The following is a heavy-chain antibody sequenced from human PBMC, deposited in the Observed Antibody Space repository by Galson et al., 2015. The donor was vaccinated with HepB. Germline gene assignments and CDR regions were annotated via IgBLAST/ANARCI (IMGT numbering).Heavy chain of an antibody. J-gene: IGHJ4*02. D-gene: IGHD6-19*01. CDR2: IWYDGSNK. Sequence: SLRLSCAASGFTFSSYGMHWVRQAPGKGLEWVAVIWYDGSNKYYADSVKGRFTISRDNSKNTLYLQMNSLRAEDTAVYYCARDGQWLDHGFDYWGQGTLVTVSS. CDR1: GFTFSSYG. V-gene: IGHV3-33*01. CDR3: ARDGQWLDHGFDY.